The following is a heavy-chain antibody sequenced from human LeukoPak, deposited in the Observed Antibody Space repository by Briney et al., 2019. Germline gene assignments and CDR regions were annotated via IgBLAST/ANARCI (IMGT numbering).Heavy chain of an antibody. CDR2: INNDESST. CDR3: TRGFSNRYYYYGMDV. Sequence: PGGSLRLSCAASGFTFSSYWMHWVRQAPGKGLVWVSRINNDESSTSYAESVKGRFTISRDNAKNTLYLQMNSLRAEDTAVYYCTRGFSNRYYYYGMDVWGQGTTVTVSS. J-gene: IGHJ6*02. CDR1: GFTFSSYW. V-gene: IGHV3-74*01. D-gene: IGHD4-11*01.